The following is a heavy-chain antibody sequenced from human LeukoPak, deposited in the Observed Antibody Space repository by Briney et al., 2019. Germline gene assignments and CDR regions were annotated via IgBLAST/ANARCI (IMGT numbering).Heavy chain of an antibody. CDR2: ISYDGSNI. CDR3: AKDLSYTSGASDH. V-gene: IGHV3-30-3*01. Sequence: GGSLRLSCAASGFDFNNYVMHWVRQAPGKGLEWVAVISYDGSNIYYSDSVKGRITFSRDNSKNTLSLQLRSLRAEDTAVYYCAKDLSYTSGASDHWGQGTLVTVSS. D-gene: IGHD6-19*01. J-gene: IGHJ4*02. CDR1: GFDFNNYV.